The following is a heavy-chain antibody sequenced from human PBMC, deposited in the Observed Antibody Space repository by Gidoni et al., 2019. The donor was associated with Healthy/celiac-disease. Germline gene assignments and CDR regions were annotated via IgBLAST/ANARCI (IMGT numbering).Heavy chain of an antibody. CDR3: ARHTWSSSLRPGWFDP. D-gene: IGHD6-13*01. J-gene: IGHJ5*02. V-gene: IGHV5-10-1*01. Sequence: PSFQGHVTISADKSISTAYLQWSSLKASDTAMYYCARHTWSSSLRPGWFDPWGQGTLVTVSS.